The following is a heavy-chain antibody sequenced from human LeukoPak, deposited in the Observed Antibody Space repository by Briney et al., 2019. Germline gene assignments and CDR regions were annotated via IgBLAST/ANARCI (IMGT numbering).Heavy chain of an antibody. Sequence: GGSLRLSCAASGFTFSSYGMHWVRQAPGKGLEWVAFIRYDGSIQYYADSVKGRFTISRDNAKNSVYLQMNSLRAEDTAVYYCARDSSGSYWGQGTLVTVSS. J-gene: IGHJ4*02. CDR3: ARDSSGSY. CDR2: IRYDGSIQ. V-gene: IGHV3-30*02. CDR1: GFTFSSYG. D-gene: IGHD6-19*01.